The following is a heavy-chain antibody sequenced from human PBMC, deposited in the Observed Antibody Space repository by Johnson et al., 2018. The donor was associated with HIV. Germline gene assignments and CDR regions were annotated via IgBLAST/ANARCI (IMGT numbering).Heavy chain of an antibody. D-gene: IGHD3-9*01. V-gene: IGHV3-30-3*01. Sequence: QVQLVESGGGVVQPGRSLRLSCAASGFTFSSYAMHWVRQAPGKGLEWVAVISYDGSNKYYEDSVKGRFTISRDNSKHTLYLQMNSLRAEDTAVYYCARGAYYDILTGYSDAFDIWGQGTMVTVSS. CDR1: GFTFSSYA. J-gene: IGHJ3*02. CDR3: ARGAYYDILTGYSDAFDI. CDR2: ISYDGSNK.